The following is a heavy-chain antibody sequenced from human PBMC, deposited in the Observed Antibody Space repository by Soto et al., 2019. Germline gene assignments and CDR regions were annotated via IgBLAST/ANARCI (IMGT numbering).Heavy chain of an antibody. CDR1: GFTVSSNY. Sequence: GGSLRLSCAASGFTVSSNYMSWVRQAPGKGLEWVSVIYSGGSTYYADSVKGRFTISRDNSKNTLYLQMNSLRAEDTAVYYCARHPERIAEIGWFDPWGQGTLVTGSS. CDR3: ARHPERIAEIGWFDP. J-gene: IGHJ5*02. CDR2: IYSGGST. V-gene: IGHV3-66*04. D-gene: IGHD6-13*01.